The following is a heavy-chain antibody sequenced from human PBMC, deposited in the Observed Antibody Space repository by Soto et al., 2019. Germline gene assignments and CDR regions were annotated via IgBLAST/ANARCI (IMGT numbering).Heavy chain of an antibody. CDR3: ARGRYCLTGRCFPNWFDS. CDR2: IYKSATT. J-gene: IGHJ5*01. V-gene: IGHV4-30-4*01. D-gene: IGHD7-27*01. CDR1: GDSISNLDYF. Sequence: SETLSLTCSVSGDSISNLDYFWAWIRQPPGQALEYIGYIYKSATTYYNPSFVSRVAISVDTSKSQFSLNVTSVTAAATAVYFCARGRYCLTGRCFPNWFDSWGQGALVTVSS.